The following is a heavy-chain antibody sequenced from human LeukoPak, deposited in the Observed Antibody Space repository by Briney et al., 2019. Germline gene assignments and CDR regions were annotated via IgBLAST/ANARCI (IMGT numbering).Heavy chain of an antibody. CDR1: GFTFSSYA. V-gene: IGHV3-23*01. Sequence: GGSLRLSCAASGFTFSSYAMSWVRQAPGKGLEWVSAISGSGGSTYYADSVKGLFTISRDNSKNTLYLQMNSLRAEDTAVYYCAKDVAAAGPQDYYYYYGMDVWGQGTTVTVSS. D-gene: IGHD6-13*01. CDR2: ISGSGGST. J-gene: IGHJ6*02. CDR3: AKDVAAAGPQDYYYYYGMDV.